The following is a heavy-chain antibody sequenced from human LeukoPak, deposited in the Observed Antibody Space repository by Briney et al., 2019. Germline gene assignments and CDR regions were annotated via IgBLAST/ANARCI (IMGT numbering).Heavy chain of an antibody. Sequence: SETLSLTCAVYGGSFSGYYWSWIRQPPGKGLEWIGEINHSGSTNYNPSLKSRVTISVDTSKNQFSLKLSSVTAADTAVYYCAGMGSSSWYLNGGFDYWGQGTLVTVSS. J-gene: IGHJ4*02. CDR3: AGMGSSSWYLNGGFDY. CDR1: GGSFSGYY. D-gene: IGHD6-13*01. CDR2: INHSGST. V-gene: IGHV4-34*01.